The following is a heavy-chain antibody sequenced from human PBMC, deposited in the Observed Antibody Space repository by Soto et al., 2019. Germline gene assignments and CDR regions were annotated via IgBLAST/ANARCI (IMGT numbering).Heavy chain of an antibody. CDR2: IIPISGTA. J-gene: IGHJ6*02. CDR3: ARSQGSSTSLEIYYYYYYGMDV. CDR1: GATFSSDP. V-gene: IGHV1-69*01. D-gene: IGHD2-2*01. Sequence: QVQLVQSGAEVKKPGSSGKASCKASGATFSSDPLSGVGQAPGQGLGWMGGIIPISGTASYAQKFQGRVTITADESTSTAYMELSSLRSEDTAVYYCARSQGSSTSLEIYYYYYYGMDVWGQGTTVTVSS.